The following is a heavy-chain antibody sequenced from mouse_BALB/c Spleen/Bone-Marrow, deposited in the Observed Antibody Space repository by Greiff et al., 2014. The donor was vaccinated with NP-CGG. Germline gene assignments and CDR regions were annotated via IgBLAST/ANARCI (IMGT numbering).Heavy chain of an antibody. CDR3: ARLLLRHYAMDD. D-gene: IGHD1-2*01. CDR1: GYTFTSYW. Sequence: QVQLQQSGAELVKPGASVKLSCKASGYTFTSYWMHWVKQRPGQGLEWIGEIDPSDSYTNYNQKFKGKATLTVDKSSSTAYMQLSSLTSEDSAVYFCARLLLRHYAMDDWGQGTSVTVSS. J-gene: IGHJ4*01. V-gene: IGHV1-69*02. CDR2: IDPSDSYT.